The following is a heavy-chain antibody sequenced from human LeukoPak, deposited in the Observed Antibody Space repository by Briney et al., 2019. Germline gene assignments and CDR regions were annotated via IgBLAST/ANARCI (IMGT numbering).Heavy chain of an antibody. CDR1: GGSISSHY. V-gene: IGHV4-59*11. CDR2: IYYTGTT. J-gene: IGHJ3*02. D-gene: IGHD2-21*02. CDR3: ARLLNNDNAGDPDTFDM. Sequence: SETLSLTCTVSGGSISSHYWSWIRQSPARGLEWIGFIYYTGTTRYNPSLRGRVTMSVDSSRNHFSLKLTSMTAADTALYYCARLLNNDNAGDPDTFDMWGQGTMVTVSS.